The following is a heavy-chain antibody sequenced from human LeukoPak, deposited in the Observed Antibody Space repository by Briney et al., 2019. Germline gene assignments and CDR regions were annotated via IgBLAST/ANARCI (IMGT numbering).Heavy chain of an antibody. V-gene: IGHV4-34*01. CDR3: ARGPQWAAAGRVCDY. Sequence: PSETLSLTCAVYGGSFSGYYWSWIRQPPGKGLEWIGEINHSGSTNYNPSLKSRVTISVDTSKNQFPLKLSSVTAADTAVYYCARGPQWAAAGRVCDYWGQGTLVTVSS. D-gene: IGHD6-13*01. CDR1: GGSFSGYY. J-gene: IGHJ4*02. CDR2: INHSGST.